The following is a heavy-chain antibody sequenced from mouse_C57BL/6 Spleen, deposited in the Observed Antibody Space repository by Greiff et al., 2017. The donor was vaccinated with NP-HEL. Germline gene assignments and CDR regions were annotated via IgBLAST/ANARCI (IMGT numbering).Heavy chain of an antibody. V-gene: IGHV5-17*01. D-gene: IGHD2-3*01. CDR2: ISSGSSTI. Sequence: EVKLVESGGGLVKPGGSLKLSCAASGFTFSDYGMHWVRQAPEKGLEWVAYISSGSSTIYYVDTVKGRFTISRDNAKNTLFLQMTSLRSEDTAMYYCARPGIYDGYYVFAYWGQGTLVTVSA. J-gene: IGHJ3*01. CDR1: GFTFSDYG. CDR3: ARPGIYDGYYVFAY.